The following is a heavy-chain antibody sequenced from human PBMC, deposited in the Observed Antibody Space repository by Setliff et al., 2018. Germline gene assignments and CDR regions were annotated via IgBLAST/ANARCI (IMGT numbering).Heavy chain of an antibody. V-gene: IGHV1-2*02. CDR2: INTNSGDT. CDR3: AREVLSTVVAWDY. D-gene: IGHD4-17*01. CDR1: PYSFSGYY. J-gene: IGHJ4*02. Sequence: GASVKVSCKTSPYSFSGYYIHWVRQAPGQGLEWMGWINTNSGDTRYAQKFQGRVTMTRDTSNSTDYMDLSRLTSDDTAVYYCAREVLSTVVAWDYWGQGTLVTVSS.